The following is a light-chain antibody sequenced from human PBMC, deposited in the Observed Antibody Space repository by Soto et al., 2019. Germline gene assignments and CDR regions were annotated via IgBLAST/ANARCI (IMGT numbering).Light chain of an antibody. CDR2: GAS. J-gene: IGKJ1*01. Sequence: EIVLTQSPGTLSLSPGERATLSCRASQSVSNSYLAWYQQKPGQAPRLLIYGASSRATGIPDRFSASGSATDFTLTITRLEPEDCAVYYCQQRSNWPPTFGQGTKVEIK. V-gene: IGKV3D-20*02. CDR3: QQRSNWPPT. CDR1: QSVSNSY.